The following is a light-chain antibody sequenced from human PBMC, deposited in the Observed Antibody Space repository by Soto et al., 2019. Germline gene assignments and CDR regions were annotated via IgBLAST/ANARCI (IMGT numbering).Light chain of an antibody. CDR1: QSLLHRNGYNY. Sequence: DIVMTQSPLSLPVIPGEPASISCRSSQSLLHRNGYNYLDWYLQKPGQSPQLLIYLGSSRASGVPDRFSGSESGTDFTLRISRVEAEDVGIYYCMQVLQTPFTFGGGTKVDI. J-gene: IGKJ4*01. CDR2: LGS. CDR3: MQVLQTPFT. V-gene: IGKV2-28*01.